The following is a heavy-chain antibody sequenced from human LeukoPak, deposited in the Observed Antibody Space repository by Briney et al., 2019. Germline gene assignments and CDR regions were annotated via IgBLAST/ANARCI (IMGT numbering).Heavy chain of an antibody. J-gene: IGHJ5*02. Sequence: PSETLSLTCTVSGGSISSSSYYWGWIRQPPGKGLEWIGSLYYSGSTYYNPSLKSRVTISVDTSKNQFSLKLSSVTAADTAVYYCARQEGYCSSTSCFWWNYNWFGPWGQGTLVTVSS. CDR3: ARQEGYCSSTSCFWWNYNWFGP. CDR1: GGSISSSSYY. V-gene: IGHV4-39*01. D-gene: IGHD2-2*01. CDR2: LYYSGST.